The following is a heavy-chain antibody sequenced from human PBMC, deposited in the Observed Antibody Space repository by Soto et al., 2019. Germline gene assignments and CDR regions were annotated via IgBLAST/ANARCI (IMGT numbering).Heavy chain of an antibody. CDR2: IYYSGST. D-gene: IGHD6-13*01. V-gene: IGHV4-59*01. CDR3: ARDNRAYSSSWYDY. J-gene: IGHJ4*02. Sequence: QVQLQESGPGLVKPSETLSLTCTVSGGSISSYYWSWIRQPPGKGLEWIGYIYYSGSTNYNPSLKSRVTISVDTSKNQFSLKLSSVTAADTAVYYCARDNRAYSSSWYDYWGQGTLVTVSS. CDR1: GGSISSYY.